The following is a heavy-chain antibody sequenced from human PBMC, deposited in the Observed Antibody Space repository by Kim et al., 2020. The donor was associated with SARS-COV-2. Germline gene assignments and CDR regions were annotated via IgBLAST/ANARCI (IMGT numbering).Heavy chain of an antibody. CDR2: TRNKANSYTT. J-gene: IGHJ4*02. V-gene: IGHV3-72*01. CDR1: GFTFSDHY. D-gene: IGHD3-10*01. Sequence: GSLRLSCAASGFTFSDHYMDWVRQAPGKGLEWVGRTRNKANSYTTEYAASVKGRFTISRDDSKNSLYLQMNSLKTEDTAVYYCASFDYYGSGPGDWGQGTLVTVSS. CDR3: ASFDYYGSGPGD.